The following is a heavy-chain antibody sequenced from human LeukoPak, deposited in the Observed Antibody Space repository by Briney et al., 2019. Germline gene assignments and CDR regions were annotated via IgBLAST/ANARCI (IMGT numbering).Heavy chain of an antibody. V-gene: IGHV1-18*01. CDR1: GYTFTSYG. J-gene: IGHJ6*02. D-gene: IGHD3-9*01. CDR2: ISAYNGNT. Sequence: ASVKVSCKASGYTFTSYGISWVRQAPGQGLEWMGWISAYNGNTNYAQKLQGRVTMTTDTSTSTAYMELSSLRSEDTAVYYCARGAPGETGYYSTFYYYYGMDVWGQGTTVTVSS. CDR3: ARGAPGETGYYSTFYYYYGMDV.